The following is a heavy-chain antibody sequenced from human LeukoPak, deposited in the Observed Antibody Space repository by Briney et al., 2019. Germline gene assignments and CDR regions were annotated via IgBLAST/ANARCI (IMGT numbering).Heavy chain of an antibody. J-gene: IGHJ5*02. V-gene: IGHV3-74*01. CDR3: ARAPYYYDSSGSPLTWFDP. CDR2: INSDGSST. D-gene: IGHD3-22*01. CDR1: GFTFSSYW. Sequence: GGSLRLSCAASGFTFSSYWMRWVRQAPGKGLVWVSRINSDGSSTSYADSVKGRFTISRDNAKNTLYLKMNSLRAEDTAVYYCARAPYYYDSSGSPLTWFDPWGQGTLVPVSS.